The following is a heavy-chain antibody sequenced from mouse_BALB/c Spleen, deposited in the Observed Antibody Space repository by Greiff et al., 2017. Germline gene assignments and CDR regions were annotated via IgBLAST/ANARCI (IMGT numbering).Heavy chain of an antibody. CDR3: ARGPYGLDY. V-gene: IGHV5-6-3*01. CDR2: INSNGGST. J-gene: IGHJ2*01. Sequence: VQLKESGGGLVQPGGSLKLSCAASGFTFSSYGMSWVRQTPDKRLELVATINSNGGSTYYPDSVKGRFTISRDNAKNTLYLQMSSLKSEDTAMYYCARGPYGLDYWGQGTTLTVSS. CDR1: GFTFSSYG. D-gene: IGHD2-10*02.